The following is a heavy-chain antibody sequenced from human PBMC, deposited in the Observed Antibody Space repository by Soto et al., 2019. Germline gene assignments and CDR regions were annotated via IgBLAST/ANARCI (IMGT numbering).Heavy chain of an antibody. J-gene: IGHJ4*02. V-gene: IGHV5-51*01. CDR2: IYPGDSDT. CDR3: ARQKGAYYDSSGYIYY. D-gene: IGHD3-22*01. CDR1: GYSFTSYC. Sequence: GESLNISCKGSGYSFTSYCICWVRQMPGKGLGGMGIIYPGDSDTRYSPSFQGQVAIPADKSISTAYLQWSSLKASDTAMYSCARQKGAYYDSSGYIYYWGQGTLVPVS.